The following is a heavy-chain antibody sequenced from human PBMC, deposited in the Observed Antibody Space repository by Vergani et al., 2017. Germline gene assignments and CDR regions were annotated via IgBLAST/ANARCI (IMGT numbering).Heavy chain of an antibody. Sequence: QLQLQESGPGLVKPSETLSLTCTVSGGSISSSSYYWGWIRQPPGKGLEWIGSIYYSGSTYYNPSLKSRVTISVDTSKNQFSLKLSSVTAADTAVYYCARSQPAITNDSFDIWGQGIMVTVSS. V-gene: IGHV4-39*01. CDR1: GGSISSSSYY. J-gene: IGHJ3*02. CDR2: IYYSGST. CDR3: ARSQPAITNDSFDI. D-gene: IGHD5-24*01.